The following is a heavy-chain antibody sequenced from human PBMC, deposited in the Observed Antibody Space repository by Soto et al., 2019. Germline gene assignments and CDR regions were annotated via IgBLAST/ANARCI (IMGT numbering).Heavy chain of an antibody. Sequence: GGSLRLSCAACGFSVSSYVMHWVRQAPGKGLEWVAKISYDGDYKYYTDSVKGRFTISRDNSKNTLYLQMGSLRAEDMAVYYCARQWLDSYYFDYWGQGTLVTVSS. CDR3: ARQWLDSYYFDY. CDR2: ISYDGDYK. CDR1: GFSVSSYV. V-gene: IGHV3-30*03. D-gene: IGHD6-19*01. J-gene: IGHJ4*02.